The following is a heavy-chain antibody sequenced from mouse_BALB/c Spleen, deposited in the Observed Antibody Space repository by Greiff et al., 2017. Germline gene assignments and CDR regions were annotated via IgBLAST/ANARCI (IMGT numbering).Heavy chain of an antibody. CDR2: ISYSGST. D-gene: IGHD1-1*01. V-gene: IGHV3-2*02. CDR3: ASRAYYGSSYEWYFDV. Sequence: VQLQQSGPGLVKPSQSLSLTCTVTGYSITSDYAWNWIRQFPGNKLEWMGYISYSGSTSYNPSLKSRISITRDTSKNQFFLQLNSVTTEDTATYYCASRAYYGSSYEWYFDVWGAGTTVTVSS. J-gene: IGHJ1*01. CDR1: GYSITSDYA.